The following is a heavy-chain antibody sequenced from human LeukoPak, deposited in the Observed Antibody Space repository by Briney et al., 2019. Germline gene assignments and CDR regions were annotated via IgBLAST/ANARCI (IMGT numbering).Heavy chain of an antibody. CDR2: IFHSGTT. V-gene: IGHV4-59*01. J-gene: IGHJ3*02. Sequence: SETLSLTCTVSGGSISGYYWGWIRQPPGKGLEYIGFIFHSGTTNYNPSLKSRVTISVDTSKNQFSLKLSSVTAADTAVYYCARFLRGATNALEIWGQGTMVTVSS. CDR3: ARFLRGATNALEI. CDR1: GGSISGYY. D-gene: IGHD1-26*01.